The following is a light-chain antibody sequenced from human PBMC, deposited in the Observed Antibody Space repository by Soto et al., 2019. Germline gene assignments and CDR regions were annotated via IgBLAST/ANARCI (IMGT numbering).Light chain of an antibody. CDR2: GAS. CDR3: QQYNSWLWT. CDR1: QGVSSK. Sequence: IVMTQSTATLSVTPGEGATLSCRASQGVSSKLAWYQQKPGQAPRLLIYGASTRATGIPARFSGSGSGTEFTLIISSLQSEDSAVYYCQQYNSWLWTFGQGTKVDI. J-gene: IGKJ1*01. V-gene: IGKV3-15*01.